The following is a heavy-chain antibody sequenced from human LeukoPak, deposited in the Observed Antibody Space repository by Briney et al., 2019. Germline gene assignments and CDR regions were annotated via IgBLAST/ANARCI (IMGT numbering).Heavy chain of an antibody. CDR1: GGSFSVHY. CDR2: INQSGST. Sequence: PSETLSLTCAVSGGSFSVHYWSWIRQPPGKGLEWIGEINQSGSTTYNPSLKSRVTVSVDTSKNQFSLELSSVTAADTAVYYCATSYIGGFGKPDYWGQGTLVTVSS. D-gene: IGHD2-15*01. J-gene: IGHJ4*02. CDR3: ATSYIGGFGKPDY. V-gene: IGHV4-34*01.